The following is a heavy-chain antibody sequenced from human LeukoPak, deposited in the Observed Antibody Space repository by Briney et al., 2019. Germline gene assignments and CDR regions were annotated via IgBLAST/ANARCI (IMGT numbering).Heavy chain of an antibody. CDR3: AKEGRDSGGYNGWFEP. Sequence: SQTLSLTCTVSGGSITSGGYCWSWIRQHPGKGLEWIGYVCHDGGTSYNPSLKSRVTVAIDTSKNQFSLKLNSVTAADTAVFYCAKEGRDSGGYNGWFEPWGQGTLVTVSS. D-gene: IGHD2-15*01. CDR2: VCHDGGT. J-gene: IGHJ5*02. CDR1: GGSITSGGYC. V-gene: IGHV4-31*03.